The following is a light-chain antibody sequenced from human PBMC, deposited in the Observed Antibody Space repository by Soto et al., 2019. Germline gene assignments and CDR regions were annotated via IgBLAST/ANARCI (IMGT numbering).Light chain of an antibody. CDR2: SAS. CDR1: QSVASSY. V-gene: IGKV3-20*01. CDR3: QQSYRTPYT. J-gene: IGKJ2*01. Sequence: EVVLTQSPGTLSLSPGERVTLSCRASQSVASSYLAWYQQKPGRAPRLLFYSASSRATGIPDRFSGSGSGTDFTLTISRLEPEDFATYYCQQSYRTPYTFGQGTKLETK.